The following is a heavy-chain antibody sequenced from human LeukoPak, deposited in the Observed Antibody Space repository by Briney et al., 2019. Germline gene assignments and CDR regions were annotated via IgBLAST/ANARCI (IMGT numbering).Heavy chain of an antibody. V-gene: IGHV3-20*04. CDR1: GFTFSSYE. CDR2: INWNGGST. CDR3: ARNLLGIVGATYDY. J-gene: IGHJ4*02. Sequence: GGSLRLSCAASGFTFSSYEMNWVRQAPGKGLEWVSGINWNGGSTGYADSVKGRFTISRDNAKNSLYLQMNSLRAEDTALYYCARNLLGIVGATYDYWGQGTLVTVSS. D-gene: IGHD1-26*01.